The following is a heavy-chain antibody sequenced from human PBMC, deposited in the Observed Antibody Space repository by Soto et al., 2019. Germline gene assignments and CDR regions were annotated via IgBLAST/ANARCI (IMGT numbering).Heavy chain of an antibody. CDR2: IYATGKT. CDR3: ARAPPGASPGWDV. Sequence: QGQLQESGSGLVKPSQTLSVTCGVSGASMSSCGHSWSWIRQSPGGGLEWIGCIYATGKTYYNPALKTRVSISVDTSKNQFSRNVTSVTAAGTAVYYGARAPPGASPGWDVGGQGPTVTVSS. D-gene: IGHD3-10*01. J-gene: IGHJ6*02. CDR1: GASMSSCGHS. V-gene: IGHV4-30-2*06.